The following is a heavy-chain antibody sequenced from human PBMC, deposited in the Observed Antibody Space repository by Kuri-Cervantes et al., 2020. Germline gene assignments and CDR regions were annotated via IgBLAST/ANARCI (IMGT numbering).Heavy chain of an antibody. Sequence: SQTLSLTCAVSGYSISSGYYWGWIRQPPGKGLGWIGSIYHSGSTYYNPSLKSRVTISVDTSKNQFSLKLSSVTAADTAVYYCARRLMGSSPKIDYWGQGTLVTVSS. J-gene: IGHJ4*02. CDR3: ARRLMGSSPKIDY. V-gene: IGHV4-38-2*01. D-gene: IGHD1-26*01. CDR2: IYHSGST. CDR1: GYSISSGYY.